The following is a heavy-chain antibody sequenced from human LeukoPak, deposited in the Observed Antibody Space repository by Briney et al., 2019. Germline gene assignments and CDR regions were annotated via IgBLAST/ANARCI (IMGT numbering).Heavy chain of an antibody. CDR3: ARNARSPTYYDFWSGYYKVDAFDI. D-gene: IGHD3-3*01. Sequence: SETLSLTCTVSGGSISSSSYYWGWIRQPPGKGLEWIGSIYYSGSTYYNPSLKSRVTISVDTSKNQFSLKLSSVTAADTAVYYCARNARSPTYYDFWSGYYKVDAFDIRGQGTMVTVSS. J-gene: IGHJ3*02. V-gene: IGHV4-39*07. CDR2: IYYSGST. CDR1: GGSISSSSYY.